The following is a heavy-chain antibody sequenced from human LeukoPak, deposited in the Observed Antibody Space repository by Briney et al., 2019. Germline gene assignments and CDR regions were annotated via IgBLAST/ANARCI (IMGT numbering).Heavy chain of an antibody. CDR2: IYPDDSDT. V-gene: IGHV5-51*01. CDR3: ARHEGYCISSSCSDTFDI. D-gene: IGHD2-2*01. Sequence: GESLKISCKGSGYKFPTYWIGWVRQMPGKGLEWMGIIYPDDSDTRYSPSFQGLVTISADKSISTAYLQRSSLKASDTAMYYCARHEGYCISSSCSDTFDIWGQGTMVTVSS. J-gene: IGHJ3*02. CDR1: GYKFPTYW.